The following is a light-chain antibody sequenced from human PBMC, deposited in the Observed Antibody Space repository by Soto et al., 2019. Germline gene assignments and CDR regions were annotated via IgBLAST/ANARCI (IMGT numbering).Light chain of an antibody. CDR3: QQYYSTLWT. Sequence: DIVMTQSPDSLAVSLGERATINCKSSQSVLYSSNNKNYLAWYQQKPGQPPTLLIYWASTRESGVPDRFSGSGSGTDFTLTISSLQAEDVAVYYCQQYYSTLWTFDQGTKVEIK. CDR1: QSVLYSSNNKNY. V-gene: IGKV4-1*01. J-gene: IGKJ1*01. CDR2: WAS.